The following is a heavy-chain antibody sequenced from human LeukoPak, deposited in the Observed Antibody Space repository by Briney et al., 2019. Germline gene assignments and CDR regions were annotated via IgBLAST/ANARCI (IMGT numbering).Heavy chain of an antibody. CDR2: INPNSGGT. CDR1: GYTFTGYY. Sequence: ASVKVSCKASGYTFTGYYVHWVRQAPGQGLEWMGWINPNSGGTNYAQKFQGRVTMTRDTSISTAYMELSRLRSDDTAVYYCARDRWGSGYDPRYFDYWGQGTLVTVSS. D-gene: IGHD5-12*01. CDR3: ARDRWGSGYDPRYFDY. V-gene: IGHV1-2*02. J-gene: IGHJ4*02.